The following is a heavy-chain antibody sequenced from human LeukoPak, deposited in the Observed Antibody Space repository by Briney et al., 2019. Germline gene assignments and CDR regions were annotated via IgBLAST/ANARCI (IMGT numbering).Heavy chain of an antibody. D-gene: IGHD2-2*01. J-gene: IGHJ3*01. CDR2: IHSSGTVI. V-gene: IGHV3-48*03. CDR3: TREGGRYCTSASCSNDAFDV. Sequence: GGSLRLSCTASGFTFSTYEMNWVRKAPGKGLEWVSYIHSSGTVIHYADSVKGRFIISRDNAKNPLYLQMNSLRAEDTAVYYCTREGGRYCTSASCSNDAFDVWGQGTVVTVS. CDR1: GFTFSTYE.